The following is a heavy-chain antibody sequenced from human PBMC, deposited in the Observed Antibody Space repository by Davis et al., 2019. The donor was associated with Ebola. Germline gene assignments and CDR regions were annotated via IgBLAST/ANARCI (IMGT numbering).Heavy chain of an antibody. CDR1: GFTFSSYA. CDR3: ANFGGSYVYYYMDV. J-gene: IGHJ6*03. D-gene: IGHD1-26*01. CDR2: ISYDGSNK. V-gene: IGHV3-30-3*01. Sequence: PGGSLRLSCAASGFTFSSYAMHWVRQAPGKGLEWVAVISYDGSNKYYADSVKGRFTISRDNSKNTLYLQMNSLRAEDTAVYYCANFGGSYVYYYMDVWGKGTTVTVSS.